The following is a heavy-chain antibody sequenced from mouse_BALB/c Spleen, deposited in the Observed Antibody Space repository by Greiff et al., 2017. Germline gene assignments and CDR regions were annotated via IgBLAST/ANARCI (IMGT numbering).Heavy chain of an antibody. V-gene: IGHV1-14*01. J-gene: IGHJ4*01. CDR2: INPYNDGT. D-gene: IGHD1-2*01. CDR1: GYTFTSYV. Sequence: EVQLKESGPELVKPGASVKMSCKASGYTFTSYVMHWVKQKPGQGLEWIGYINPYNDGTKYNEKFKGKATLTSDKSSSTAYMELSSLTSEDSAVYYCARGGYGYDYAMDYWGQGTSVTVSS. CDR3: ARGGYGYDYAMDY.